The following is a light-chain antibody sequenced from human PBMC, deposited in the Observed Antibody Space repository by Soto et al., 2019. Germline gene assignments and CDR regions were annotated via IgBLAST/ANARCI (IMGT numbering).Light chain of an antibody. CDR2: WAS. Sequence: DIVMTQSPDSLAVSLGERATINCKSSQSVLYSSNNKNYLAWYQQQPGQPPKLLIYWASTRESGVPDRFSGSGSGTDFTLTISSLQAEDVAVYYCQQNYSTPWTFGQGTKVEIK. V-gene: IGKV4-1*01. CDR3: QQNYSTPWT. J-gene: IGKJ1*01. CDR1: QSVLYSSNNKNY.